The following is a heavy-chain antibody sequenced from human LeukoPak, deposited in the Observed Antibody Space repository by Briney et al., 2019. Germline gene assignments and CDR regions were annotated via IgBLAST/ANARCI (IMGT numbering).Heavy chain of an antibody. Sequence: PGGSLRLSCAASGFTFSNYGMHWVRQAPGRGLEWVSAIWYDGSSKYYADSVKGRFTISRDNSKNTLYLQMNSLRAEDTAVYYWARDGYFDGRFSYYYMDAWGKGTTVTVSS. CDR3: ARDGYFDGRFSYYYMDA. CDR2: IWYDGSSK. J-gene: IGHJ6*03. CDR1: GFTFSNYG. V-gene: IGHV3-33*01. D-gene: IGHD3-9*01.